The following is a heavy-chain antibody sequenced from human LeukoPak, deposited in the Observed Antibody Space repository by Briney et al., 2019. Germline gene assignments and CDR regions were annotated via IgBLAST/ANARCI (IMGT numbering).Heavy chain of an antibody. V-gene: IGHV1-18*01. CDR1: GYTFTTYG. D-gene: IGHD1-26*01. J-gene: IGHJ5*01. Sequence: ASVKVFCKASGYTFTTYGISWVRQAPGQGLEWMGWISAYNGNTNYAQNFQGRLTMTTDTSTSTAYMELRSLRSDDTAVYYCAREGKVGTTNPWFDSWGQGTLVTVSS. CDR2: ISAYNGNT. CDR3: AREGKVGTTNPWFDS.